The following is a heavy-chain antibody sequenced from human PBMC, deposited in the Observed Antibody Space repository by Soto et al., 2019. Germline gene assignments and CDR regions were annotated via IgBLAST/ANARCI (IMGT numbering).Heavy chain of an antibody. CDR2: ISHDGSNK. D-gene: IGHD2-8*01. J-gene: IGHJ4*02. CDR3: AKLRDFVVLPAGILDY. V-gene: IGHV3-30*18. Sequence: GGSLRLSCAAFGFTFSSYGMHWVRQAPGKGLEWVAVISHDGSNKYFADSVKGRFTISRDDFRNTLYLQMNSLRTEDTAIYYCAKLRDFVVLPAGILDYWGPGTLVTAPQ. CDR1: GFTFSSYG.